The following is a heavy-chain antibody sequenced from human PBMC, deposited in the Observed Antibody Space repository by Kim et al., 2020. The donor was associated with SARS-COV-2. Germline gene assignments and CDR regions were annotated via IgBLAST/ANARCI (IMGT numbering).Heavy chain of an antibody. V-gene: IGHV4-39*01. J-gene: IGHJ6*02. D-gene: IGHD2-15*01. CDR1: GGSISSSSYY. CDR3: TRHYGYCSGGSCPLSYYYYYYGMDV. CDR2: IYYSGST. Sequence: SETLSLTCTVSGGSISSSSYYWGWIRQPPGKGLEWIGSIYYSGSTYYNPSLKSRVTISVDTSKNQFSLKLSSVTAADTAVYYCTRHYGYCSGGSCPLSYYYYYYGMDVWGQGTTVTVSS.